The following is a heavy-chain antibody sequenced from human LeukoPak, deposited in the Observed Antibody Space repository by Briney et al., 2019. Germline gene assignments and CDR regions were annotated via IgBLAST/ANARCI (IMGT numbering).Heavy chain of an antibody. V-gene: IGHV1-2*02. J-gene: IGHJ4*02. CDR3: ATYCSGGSCYSSYDY. Sequence: ASVKVSCKTSGYTFTGYYMHWVRQAPGQGLEWMGLINPNSGGTNYAQKFQGRVTMTRDTSISTAYMELSRLRSDDTAVYYCATYCSGGSCYSSYDYWGQGTLVTVSS. D-gene: IGHD2-15*01. CDR2: INPNSGGT. CDR1: GYTFTGYY.